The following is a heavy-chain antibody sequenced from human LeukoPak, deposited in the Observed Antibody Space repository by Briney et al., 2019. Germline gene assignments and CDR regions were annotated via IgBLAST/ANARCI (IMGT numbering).Heavy chain of an antibody. CDR3: AKAAPYYDILTGYPDY. Sequence: GSLRLSCAASGFTFDDYTMHWVRQAPGKGLEWVSLISWDGGSTYYADSVKGRFTTSRDNSKNSLYLQMNSLRTEDTALYYCAKAAPYYDILTGYPDYWGQGTLVTVSS. CDR1: GFTFDDYT. J-gene: IGHJ4*02. D-gene: IGHD3-9*01. CDR2: ISWDGGST. V-gene: IGHV3-43*01.